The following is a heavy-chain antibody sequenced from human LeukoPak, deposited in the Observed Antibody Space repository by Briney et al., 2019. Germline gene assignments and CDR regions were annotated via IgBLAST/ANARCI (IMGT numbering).Heavy chain of an antibody. D-gene: IGHD3-22*01. CDR3: ARESAGTMIVVVTLNYFDY. CDR1: GFTFSSYG. V-gene: IGHV3-7*01. CDR2: IKQDGSEK. J-gene: IGHJ4*02. Sequence: QSGGSLRLSCAASGFTFSSYGMHWVRQAPGKGLEWVANIKQDGSEKYYVDSVKGRFTISRDNAKNSLYLQMNSLRAEDTAVYYCARESAGTMIVVVTLNYFDYWGQGTLVTVSS.